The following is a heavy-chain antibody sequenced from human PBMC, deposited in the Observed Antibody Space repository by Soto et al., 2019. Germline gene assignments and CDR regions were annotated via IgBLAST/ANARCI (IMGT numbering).Heavy chain of an antibody. CDR2: IIPILNLA. V-gene: IGHV1-69*04. CDR1: GGTFSNYT. D-gene: IGHD3-22*01. CDR3: AKDPMIVVCYGFDY. J-gene: IGHJ4*01. Sequence: SVKVSCKASGGTFSNYTINWVRQAPGQGLEWMGRIIPILNLANYAQKFQGRVTITADKSTSTAYMELTSLRSEDTAVYYCAKDPMIVVCYGFDYWGQ.